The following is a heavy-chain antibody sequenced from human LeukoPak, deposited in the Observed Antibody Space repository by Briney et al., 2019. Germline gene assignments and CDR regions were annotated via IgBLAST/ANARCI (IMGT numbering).Heavy chain of an antibody. CDR3: AKSLFTSATGTGRAFHI. D-gene: IGHD1-1*01. CDR1: GFTFSSYA. Sequence: PGGSLRLSCAASGFTFSSYAVHWVRQAPGQGLEWVAFISYDGSNKYYADSVKGRFTISRDNSKNTLYLQMNSLRAEDTAEYYCAKSLFTSATGTGRAFHIWGQGTMVTVSS. J-gene: IGHJ3*02. CDR2: ISYDGSNK. V-gene: IGHV3-30*14.